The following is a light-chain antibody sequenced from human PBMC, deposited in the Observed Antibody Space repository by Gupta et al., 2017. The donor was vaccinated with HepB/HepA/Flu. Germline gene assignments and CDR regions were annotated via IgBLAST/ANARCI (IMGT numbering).Light chain of an antibody. Sequence: GDRVTITCLASQGISNYLAWYQQKPGKVPKLLIYAASTLQSGVPSRFSGSGSGTDFTLTISSLQPEDVATYYCQKDNSAPWTFGQGTKVEIK. V-gene: IGKV1-27*01. CDR3: QKDNSAPWT. J-gene: IGKJ1*01. CDR1: QGISNY. CDR2: AAS.